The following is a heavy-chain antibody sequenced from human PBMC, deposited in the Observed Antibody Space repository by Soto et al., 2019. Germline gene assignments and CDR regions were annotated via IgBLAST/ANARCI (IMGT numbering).Heavy chain of an antibody. CDR2: ISYDGYNK. Sequence: HPGGSLRLSCVVSGFSFSSYAMHWVRQAPGKGLEWMAVISYDGYNKYYAESVKGRFTISRDNSKNTLYLQMNSLRAEDTAVYYCAREIERLLGYWGQGTLVTVSS. CDR3: AREIERLLGY. J-gene: IGHJ4*02. D-gene: IGHD3-3*01. CDR1: GFSFSSYA. V-gene: IGHV3-30-3*01.